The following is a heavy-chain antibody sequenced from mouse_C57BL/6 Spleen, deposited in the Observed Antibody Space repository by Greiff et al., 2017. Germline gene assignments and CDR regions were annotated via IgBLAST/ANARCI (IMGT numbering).Heavy chain of an antibody. CDR3: ARSDDGYYNFDD. CDR1: GYTFTSYD. V-gene: IGHV1-85*01. J-gene: IGHJ2*01. D-gene: IGHD2-3*01. CDR2: IYPRAGST. Sequence: QVQLQQSGPELVKPGASVKLSCKASGYTFTSYDINWVKQRPGQGLEWIGWIYPRAGSTKYNEKFKGKATLTVDTSSSTAYMALRRLTSEDSAVYYCARSDDGYYNFDDWGQGTTLTVSS.